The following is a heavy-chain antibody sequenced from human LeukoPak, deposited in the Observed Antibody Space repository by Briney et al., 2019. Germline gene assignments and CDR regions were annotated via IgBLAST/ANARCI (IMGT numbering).Heavy chain of an antibody. V-gene: IGHV5-51*01. CDR3: VTNGNYLDAFNI. D-gene: IGHD1-1*01. CDR1: GYTSSIYY. Sequence: GDSLKISCKASGYTSSIYYIGWVRQMPGRGLEWMGIMYRGDSDTRYSPSFQGQVTISVDKSISTAYLQWSSLKASDTAIYFCVTNGNYLDAFNIWGQGTMVTVSS. CDR2: MYRGDSDT. J-gene: IGHJ3*02.